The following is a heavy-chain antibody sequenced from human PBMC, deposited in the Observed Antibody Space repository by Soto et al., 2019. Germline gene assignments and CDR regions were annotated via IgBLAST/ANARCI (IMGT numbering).Heavy chain of an antibody. V-gene: IGHV4-34*01. Sequence: TETLSLTCAVYGGSFSGYYRSWIRQPPGKGLEWIGEINHSGSTTYNPSLKSRVTISVDTSKNQFSRKLRSVTAADTTVYYCARGVGDYVWVSYRDYYSYYGTHFSGPATTVTV. D-gene: IGHD3-16*02. CDR3: ARGVGDYVWVSYRDYYSYYGTHF. J-gene: IGHJ6*02. CDR2: INHSGST. CDR1: GGSFSGYY.